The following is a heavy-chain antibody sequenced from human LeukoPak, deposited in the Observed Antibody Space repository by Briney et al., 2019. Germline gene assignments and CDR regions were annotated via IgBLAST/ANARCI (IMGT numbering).Heavy chain of an antibody. Sequence: PGGSLRLSCAASGFTFSSYAMHWVRQAPGKGLEWVAVISYDGSNKYYADSVKGRFTISRDNSKNTLYLQMNSLRAEDTAVYYCARENYDFWSGYLIHMDVWGKGTTVTVSS. CDR2: ISYDGSNK. D-gene: IGHD3-3*01. V-gene: IGHV3-30*04. CDR1: GFTFSSYA. J-gene: IGHJ6*03. CDR3: ARENYDFWSGYLIHMDV.